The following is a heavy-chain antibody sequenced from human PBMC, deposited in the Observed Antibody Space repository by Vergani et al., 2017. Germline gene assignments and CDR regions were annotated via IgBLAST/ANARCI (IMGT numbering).Heavy chain of an antibody. J-gene: IGHJ5*02. V-gene: IGHV4-61*02. D-gene: IGHD3-10*01. Sequence: QVQLQESGPGLVKPSQTLSLTCTVSGGSISSGSYYWSWIRQPAGKGLEWIGRIYTSGSTNYNPSLKSRVTISVDTSKNQFSLKLSSVTAADTAVYYCASSAYYYGSGSYRIGRFDPWGQGTLVTVSS. CDR3: ASSAYYYGSGSYRIGRFDP. CDR2: IYTSGST. CDR1: GGSISSGSYY.